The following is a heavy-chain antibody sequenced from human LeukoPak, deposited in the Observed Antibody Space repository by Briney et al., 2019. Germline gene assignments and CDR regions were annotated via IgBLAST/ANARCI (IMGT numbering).Heavy chain of an antibody. CDR1: GFNFGNYA. D-gene: IGHD3-10*01. J-gene: IGHJ4*02. V-gene: IGHV3-30-3*01. Sequence: GGSLRLSYAASGFNFGNYAMHWVRQAPGKGLEWVSLIPSGGFYEYYADSVKGRFTISRDDSGNTLYLQLNSLRPEDTAVYYCARDSTYYYESGSSGPHYFDNWGQGTLVTVSS. CDR2: IPSGGFYE. CDR3: ARDSTYYYESGSSGPHYFDN.